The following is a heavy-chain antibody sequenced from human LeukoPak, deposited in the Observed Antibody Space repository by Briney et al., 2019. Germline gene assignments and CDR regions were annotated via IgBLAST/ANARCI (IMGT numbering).Heavy chain of an antibody. CDR1: EFTFITYW. J-gene: IGHJ6*03. CDR2: IKQDGSEK. V-gene: IGHV3-7*01. Sequence: PGGSLRLSCAASEFTFITYWMSWVRQAPGKGLEWVANIKQDGSEKYYVDSVKGRFTISRDNAKNSVYLQMNSLRAEDTAVYFCARATWDPNYYYYMDVWGKGTTVTISS. D-gene: IGHD1-26*01. CDR3: ARATWDPNYYYYMDV.